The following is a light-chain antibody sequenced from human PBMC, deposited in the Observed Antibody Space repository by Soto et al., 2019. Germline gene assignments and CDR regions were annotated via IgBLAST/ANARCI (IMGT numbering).Light chain of an antibody. J-gene: IGKJ4*01. V-gene: IGKV3-15*01. CDR3: QQNNKWPPVT. Sequence: EVVMTQSPATVSVSPGEGVTLSCRASQTISNDLAWYQQNPGQAPRLLIYGASTRATGVPARFSGGGSGTEFTLTIRSLQSEDFAFYYCQQNNKWPPVTFGGGTKVEIK. CDR2: GAS. CDR1: QTISND.